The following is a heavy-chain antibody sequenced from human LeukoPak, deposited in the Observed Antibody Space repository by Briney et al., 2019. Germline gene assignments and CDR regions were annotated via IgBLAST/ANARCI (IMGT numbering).Heavy chain of an antibody. CDR2: INWNSDSI. Sequence: PGGSLRLSCAVSGFTFDDYAMHWVRQVPGKGLEWVSGINWNSDSIGYADPVKGRFTTSRDNSKNTLYLQMNSLRAEDTAVYYCAKGRGDGSKGGLDYWGQGTLVTVSS. D-gene: IGHD2-21*02. V-gene: IGHV3-9*01. J-gene: IGHJ4*02. CDR3: AKGRGDGSKGGLDY. CDR1: GFTFDDYA.